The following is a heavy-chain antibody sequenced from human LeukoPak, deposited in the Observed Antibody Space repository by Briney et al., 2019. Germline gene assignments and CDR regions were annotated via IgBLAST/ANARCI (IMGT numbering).Heavy chain of an antibody. CDR1: GGSISSYY. D-gene: IGHD3-10*01. Sequence: SETLSLTCTVSGGSISSYYWSWIRQPPAKGLEWIGYIYYSGSTNYNPSLKSRVTISVDTSKNQFSLKLSSVTVADTAVYYCARDVSARAGSYSSYYYGMDVWGQGTTVTVSS. J-gene: IGHJ6*02. CDR3: ARDVSARAGSYSSYYYGMDV. V-gene: IGHV4-59*12. CDR2: IYYSGST.